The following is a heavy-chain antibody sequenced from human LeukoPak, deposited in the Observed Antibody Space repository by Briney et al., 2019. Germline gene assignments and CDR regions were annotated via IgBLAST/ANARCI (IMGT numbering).Heavy chain of an antibody. CDR1: GGTFSSYA. Sequence: GASVKVSCKASGGTFSSYAINWVRQAPGQGLEWMGGIIPIFGTPNYAQKFQGRVTIIADESTSTAYMELRSLRSEDTAVYYCARDRRYDSGGYYYAWGQGTLVTVSS. D-gene: IGHD3-22*01. CDR2: IIPIFGTP. J-gene: IGHJ4*02. CDR3: ARDRRYDSGGYYYA. V-gene: IGHV1-69*13.